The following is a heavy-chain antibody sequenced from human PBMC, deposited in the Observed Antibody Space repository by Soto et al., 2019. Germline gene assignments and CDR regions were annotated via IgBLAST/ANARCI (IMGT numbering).Heavy chain of an antibody. CDR3: AKGHRWLRLTFILPHFDS. CDR2: VTDSGGST. D-gene: IGHD5-12*01. Sequence: IRLPYTVAGLTFINLAVRWVRQEKGKGLEWVSAVTDSGGSTYYTDSVKGRFTISRDNSRNTVYLQMNSLRAEDTAVYYCAKGHRWLRLTFILPHFDSWGQGTLVTGSS. V-gene: IGHV3-23*01. J-gene: IGHJ4*02. CDR1: GLTFINLA.